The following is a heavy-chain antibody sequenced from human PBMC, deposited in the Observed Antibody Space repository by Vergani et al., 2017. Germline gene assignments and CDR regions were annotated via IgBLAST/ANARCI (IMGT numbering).Heavy chain of an antibody. V-gene: IGHV1-46*03. CDR3: AGGECGILTGYRY. Sequence: QVQVVQSGAEVKKSGASVKVSCKTSVYTFSNYYMHWVRQAPGQGLEWMGIINPSGGHTNYAQKFQGRVTMTRDTSTSTVYMELSSLGSEDTAIYYCAGGECGILTGYRYWGQGTLVTVSA. D-gene: IGHD3-9*01. CDR2: INPSGGHT. CDR1: VYTFSNYY. J-gene: IGHJ4*02.